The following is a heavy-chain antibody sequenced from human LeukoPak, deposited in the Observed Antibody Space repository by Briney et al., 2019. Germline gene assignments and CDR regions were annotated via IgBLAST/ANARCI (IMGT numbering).Heavy chain of an antibody. CDR1: GSTFSNYA. Sequence: GGSLRLSCAASGSTFSNYAMSWVRQAPGKGLKWVSAISRSGGSTYYADSVKGRFIIPSDTSKNTPYLQMSIRGAQCTALYFCARGGGDYCFDYWGQGALVTVSS. V-gene: IGHV3-23*01. D-gene: IGHD2-21*02. CDR2: ISRSGGST. J-gene: IGHJ4*02. CDR3: ARGGGDYCFDY.